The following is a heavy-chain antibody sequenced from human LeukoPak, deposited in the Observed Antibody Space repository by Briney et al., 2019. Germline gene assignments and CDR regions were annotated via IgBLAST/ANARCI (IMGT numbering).Heavy chain of an antibody. V-gene: IGHV4-38-2*02. J-gene: IGHJ4*02. CDR2: IYYSGST. D-gene: IGHD3-22*01. CDR1: GYSISSGYY. Sequence: SETLSLTCTVSGYSISSGYYWGWIRQPPGKGLEWIGSIYYSGSTYYNPSLKSRVTISVDTSKNQFSLKLSSVTAADTAVYYCARLAGGAGSGYYSYFDYWGQGTLVTVSS. CDR3: ARLAGGAGSGYYSYFDY.